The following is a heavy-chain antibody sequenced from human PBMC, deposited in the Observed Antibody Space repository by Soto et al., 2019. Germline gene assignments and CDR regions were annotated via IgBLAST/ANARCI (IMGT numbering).Heavy chain of an antibody. CDR3: ARASDPSSSWPSLDY. V-gene: IGHV4-61*01. Sequence: QVQLQESGPGLVKPSETLSLTCTVSGGSVNSGSYFWYWMRQPPGKGLEWIGYIYYSGSTSYNPALKSRVTISVDTSKNQFSLRLRSVTAADTAVYYCARASDPSSSWPSLDYWGQGTLVTVSS. CDR2: IYYSGST. CDR1: GGSVNSGSYF. D-gene: IGHD6-13*01. J-gene: IGHJ4*02.